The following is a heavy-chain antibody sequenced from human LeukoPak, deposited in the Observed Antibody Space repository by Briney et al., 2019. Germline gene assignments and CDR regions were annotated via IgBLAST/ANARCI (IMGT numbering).Heavy chain of an antibody. Sequence: PSETLSLTCTVSGGSISSGGYYWSWIRQHPGKGLEWIGYIYYSGSTYYNPSLKSRVTISVDTSKNQFSLKLSSVTAADTAVYYCARGNPLFLSPVDQRPHFDPWGQGTLVTVSS. CDR1: GGSISSGGYY. CDR2: IYYSGST. D-gene: IGHD2-2*01. J-gene: IGHJ5*02. CDR3: ARGNPLFLSPVDQRPHFDP. V-gene: IGHV4-31*03.